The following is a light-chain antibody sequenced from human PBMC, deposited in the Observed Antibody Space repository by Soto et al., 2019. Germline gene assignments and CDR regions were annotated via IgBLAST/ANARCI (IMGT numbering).Light chain of an antibody. CDR2: GAS. J-gene: IGKJ2*01. Sequence: EIVMTQSPATLSVSPGERATLSCRASQSVSINLAWYQQKPGQAPRLLIYGASTRATGIPARFSGSGSGTEFTLTISSLQPDDFATYYCQQYNSYPYTFGQGTKLEIK. V-gene: IGKV3-15*01. CDR3: QQYNSYPYT. CDR1: QSVSIN.